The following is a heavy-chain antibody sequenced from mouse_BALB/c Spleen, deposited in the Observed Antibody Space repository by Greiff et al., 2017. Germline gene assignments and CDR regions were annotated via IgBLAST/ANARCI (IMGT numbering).Heavy chain of an antibody. J-gene: IGHJ4*01. Sequence: EVQLQQSGPGLVKPSQSLSLTCSVTGYSITSGYYWNWIRQFPGNKLEWMGYISYDGSNNYNPSLKNRISITRDTSKNQFFLKLNSVTTEDTATYYCAREARALAMDYWGQGTSVTVSS. CDR1: GYSITSGYY. CDR3: AREARALAMDY. V-gene: IGHV3-6*02. CDR2: ISYDGSN. D-gene: IGHD3-1*01.